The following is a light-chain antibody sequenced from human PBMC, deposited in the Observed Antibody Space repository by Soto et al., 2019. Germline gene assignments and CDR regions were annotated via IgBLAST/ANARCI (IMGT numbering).Light chain of an antibody. V-gene: IGKV1-5*03. CDR1: QSISTW. CDR2: KAS. J-gene: IGKJ1*01. CDR3: QQYSIYSRT. Sequence: DTQMTQSPSTLSASVGDRVTITCRASQSISTWLAWYQQKPGEAPNLLIYKASTLRSGVPSRFSGSGSGTEFTLTISSLQPDDFATYYCQQYSIYSRTFGQGTKVELK.